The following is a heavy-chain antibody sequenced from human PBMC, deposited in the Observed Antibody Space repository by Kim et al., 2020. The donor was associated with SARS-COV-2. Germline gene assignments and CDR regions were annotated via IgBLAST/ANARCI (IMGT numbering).Heavy chain of an antibody. V-gene: IGHV3-49*02. D-gene: IGHD6-13*01. J-gene: IGHJ4*02. CDR3: TRVAAAAAPFDY. Sequence: EYAASVKGRITISRDDSKSIAYLQMNSLKTEDTAVYYCTRVAAAAAPFDYWGQGTLVTVSS.